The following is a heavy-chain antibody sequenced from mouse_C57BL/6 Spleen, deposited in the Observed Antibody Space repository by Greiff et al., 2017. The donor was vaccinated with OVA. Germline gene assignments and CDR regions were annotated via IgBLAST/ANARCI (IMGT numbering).Heavy chain of an antibody. D-gene: IGHD1-1*01. Sequence: EVQRVESGGGLVKPGGSLKLSCAASGFTFSSYAMSWVRQTPEKRLEWVATISDGGSYTYYPDNVKGRFTISRDNAKNNLYLQMSHLKSEDTAMYYCARDITTVVARYWYFDVWGTGTTVTVSS. CDR1: GFTFSSYA. V-gene: IGHV5-4*01. CDR2: ISDGGSYT. CDR3: ARDITTVVARYWYFDV. J-gene: IGHJ1*03.